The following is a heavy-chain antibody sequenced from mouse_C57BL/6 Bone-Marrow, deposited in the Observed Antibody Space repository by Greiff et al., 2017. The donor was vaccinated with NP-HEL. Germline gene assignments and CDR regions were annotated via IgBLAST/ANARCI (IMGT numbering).Heavy chain of an antibody. V-gene: IGHV5-6*01. CDR3: ASPYDYDVAWFAY. J-gene: IGHJ3*01. CDR1: GFTFSSYG. CDR2: ISSGGSYT. Sequence: EVKLMESGGDLVKPVWPLQLPCAASGFTFSSYGMSWVRQTPDKRLEWVATISSGGSYTYYPDSVKGRFTISRDNAKNTLYLQMSSLKSEDTAMYYCASPYDYDVAWFAYWGQGTLVTVSA. D-gene: IGHD2-4*01.